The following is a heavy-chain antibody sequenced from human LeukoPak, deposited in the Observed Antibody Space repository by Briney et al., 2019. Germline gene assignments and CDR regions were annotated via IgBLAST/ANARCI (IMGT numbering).Heavy chain of an antibody. CDR3: ARGLGGDQGYFDL. V-gene: IGHV3-9*01. D-gene: IGHD3-10*01. CDR1: GFIFDDYA. Sequence: GGSLRLSCAASGFIFDDYAMHWVRQAPGKGLERVSGISWNSGSLAYADSVKGRFTISRDNAKNSLHLQMNSLITEDTACYYCARGLGGDQGYFDLWGRGTLATVSS. CDR2: ISWNSGSL. J-gene: IGHJ2*01.